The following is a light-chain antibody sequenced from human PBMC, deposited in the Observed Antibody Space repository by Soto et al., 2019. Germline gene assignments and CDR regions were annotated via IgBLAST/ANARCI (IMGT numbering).Light chain of an antibody. CDR3: QQTYDTPRT. J-gene: IGKJ1*01. CDR2: AAS. Sequence: DIQMTQSPSSLSASVGDRVTITCRASQSISNYLNWYQQKPGQAPKVLIYAASSLQSGVPSRFSGSGSGTDFTLTISSLQPEDFATYYCQQTYDTPRTFGQGTMVEIK. CDR1: QSISNY. V-gene: IGKV1-39*01.